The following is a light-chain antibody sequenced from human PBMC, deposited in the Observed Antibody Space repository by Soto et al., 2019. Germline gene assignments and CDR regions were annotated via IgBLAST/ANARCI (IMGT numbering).Light chain of an antibody. CDR3: QQYNVYWT. V-gene: IGKV1-5*01. CDR1: HSISSL. Sequence: DIQMTQSPSTLSASVGDRVTITCRASHSISSLLAWYQQKPGKAPKLLIFDASSLQSGVPSRFSGSGSGTEFTITISSLQPDDFATYYCQQYNVYWTFGQGTKVESK. CDR2: DAS. J-gene: IGKJ1*01.